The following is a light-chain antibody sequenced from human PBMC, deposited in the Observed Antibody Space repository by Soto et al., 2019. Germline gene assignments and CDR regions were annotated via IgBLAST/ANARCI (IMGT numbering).Light chain of an antibody. CDR1: QSIESW. J-gene: IGKJ1*01. CDR3: QQTNSYST. CDR2: QAS. V-gene: IGKV1-5*03. Sequence: DIQMTQSPSTLSASVGERVTITFRASQSIESWLAWYQQKPGKAPKLLIFQASTLQSGVPSRFSGSGSGTDFSLTISSLQPDDSATYFCQQTNSYSTFGQGTKVDIK.